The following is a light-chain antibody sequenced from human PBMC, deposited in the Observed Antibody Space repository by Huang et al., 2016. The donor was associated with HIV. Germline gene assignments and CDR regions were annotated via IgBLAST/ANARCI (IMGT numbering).Light chain of an antibody. J-gene: IGKJ1*01. Sequence: EIVMTQSPAPLSVSPGERATLSCRASQSISSRLAWYQQKPGQAPRLLIYGASTRATDIPARFSGSGSGTQFTITISSLQSEDFALYYCQQYNNWPRTFGQGTKVEIK. CDR3: QQYNNWPRT. CDR1: QSISSR. V-gene: IGKV3D-15*01. CDR2: GAS.